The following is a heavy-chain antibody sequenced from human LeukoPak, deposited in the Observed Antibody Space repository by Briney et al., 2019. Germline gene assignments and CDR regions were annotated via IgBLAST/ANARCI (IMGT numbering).Heavy chain of an antibody. CDR3: TKSDGYGLIRI. Sequence: KSSETLSLTCGVSGDSIIGYYWGWIRQPPGKGLEWIGNIYYTGNTYYNSSLKSRVTISLDTSKNQFSLKVISMTAADTAAYYCTKSDGYGLIRICGRGTMVTVSS. J-gene: IGHJ3*02. V-gene: IGHV4-38-2*01. CDR1: GDSIIGYY. D-gene: IGHD3-10*01. CDR2: IYYTGNT.